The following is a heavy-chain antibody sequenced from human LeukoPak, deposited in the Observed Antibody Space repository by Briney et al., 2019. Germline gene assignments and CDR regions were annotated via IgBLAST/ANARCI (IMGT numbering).Heavy chain of an antibody. Sequence: PGGSLRLSCAASGFTFSSYGMHWVRQAPGKGLEWVAVISYDGSNKYYADSVKGRFTISRDNSKDTLYLRMNSLRAEDTAVYYCAKDHYDSSGYSYIDYWGQGTLVTVSS. CDR1: GFTFSSYG. V-gene: IGHV3-30*18. CDR3: AKDHYDSSGYSYIDY. D-gene: IGHD3-22*01. CDR2: ISYDGSNK. J-gene: IGHJ4*02.